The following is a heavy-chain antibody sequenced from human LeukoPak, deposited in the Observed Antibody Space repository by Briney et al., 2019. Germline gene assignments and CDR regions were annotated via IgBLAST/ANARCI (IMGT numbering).Heavy chain of an antibody. Sequence: ASVEVSCKASGYTFTSYGISWVRQAPGQGLEWMGWISAYNGNTNFAQKLQGRVTMTTDTSTSTAYMELRSLRSDDTAVYYCARVLREQDFDYWGQGTLVTVSS. CDR2: ISAYNGNT. D-gene: IGHD1-26*01. V-gene: IGHV1-18*01. CDR1: GYTFTSYG. CDR3: ARVLREQDFDY. J-gene: IGHJ4*02.